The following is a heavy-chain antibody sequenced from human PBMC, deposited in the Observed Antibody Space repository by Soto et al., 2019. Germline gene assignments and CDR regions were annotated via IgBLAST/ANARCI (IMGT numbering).Heavy chain of an antibody. CDR3: AKDYYDFWSGYYMPGNV. CDR2: ISGSGGST. J-gene: IGHJ6*02. CDR1: GFTFSSYA. Sequence: LRLSCAASGFTFSSYAMSWVRQAPGKGLEWVSAISGSGGSTYYADSVKGRFTISRDNSKNTLYLQMNSLRAEDTAVYYCAKDYYDFWSGYYMPGNVWGQGTTVTVSS. V-gene: IGHV3-23*01. D-gene: IGHD3-3*01.